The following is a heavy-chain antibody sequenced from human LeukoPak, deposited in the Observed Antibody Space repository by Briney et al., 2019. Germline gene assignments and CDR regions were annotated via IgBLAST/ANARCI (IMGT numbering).Heavy chain of an antibody. D-gene: IGHD5-18*01. CDR2: IWYDGSNK. V-gene: IGHV3-33*01. CDR1: GFTFSSYG. CDR3: ARDPDTAMVDDAFDI. J-gene: IGHJ3*02. Sequence: GGSLRLSCAASGFTFSSYGMHWVRQAPGKGLEWVAVIWYDGSNKYYADSVKGRFTISRDNSKNTLYLQMNSLRAEDTAVYYCARDPDTAMVDDAFDIWGQGTMVTVSS.